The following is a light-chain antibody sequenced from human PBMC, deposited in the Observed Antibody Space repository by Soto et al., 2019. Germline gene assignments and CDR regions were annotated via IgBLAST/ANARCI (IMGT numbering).Light chain of an antibody. Sequence: QAALTQPASVSGSPGQSITISCTGTSSDVGGYNYVSWYQQHPGKAPNLMIYDVSNRPSGVSNRFSGSKSVNTASLTISGLRAEDEADYYCSSYPSSSRVFGGGTKLTVL. J-gene: IGLJ2*01. CDR2: DVS. CDR1: SSDVGGYNY. V-gene: IGLV2-14*01. CDR3: SSYPSSSRV.